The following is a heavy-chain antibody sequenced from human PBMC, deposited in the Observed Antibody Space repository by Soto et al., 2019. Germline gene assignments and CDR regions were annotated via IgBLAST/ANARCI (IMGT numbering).Heavy chain of an antibody. CDR2: INHSGST. V-gene: IGHV4-34*01. J-gene: IGHJ6*03. CDR3: ARGLQGYYMDV. D-gene: IGHD4-4*01. Sequence: SETLSLTCAVYGGSFLGYYWSWIRQPPGKGLEWIGEINHSGSTNYNPSLKSRVTISVDTSKNQFSLKLSSVTAADTAVYYCARGLQGYYMDVWGKGTTVTVSS. CDR1: GGSFLGYY.